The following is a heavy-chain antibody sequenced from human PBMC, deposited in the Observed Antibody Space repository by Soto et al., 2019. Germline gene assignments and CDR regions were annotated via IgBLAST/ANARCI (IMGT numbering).Heavy chain of an antibody. CDR2: ISGSGGST. J-gene: IGHJ3*02. D-gene: IGHD6-13*01. CDR1: GFTFSSYA. V-gene: IGHV3-23*01. Sequence: EVQLLESGGGLVQPGGSLRLSCAASGFTFSSYAMSWVRQPPGKGLEWVSAISGSGGSTYYADSVKGRFTISRDNSKNTLYLQMNSLRAEDTAVYYCAKIPHSSSWYLDAFDIWGQGTMVTVSS. CDR3: AKIPHSSSWYLDAFDI.